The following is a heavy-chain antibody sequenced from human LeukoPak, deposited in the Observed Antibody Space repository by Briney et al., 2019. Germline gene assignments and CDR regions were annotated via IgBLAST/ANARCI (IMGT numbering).Heavy chain of an antibody. D-gene: IGHD4-17*01. Sequence: ASVKVSCKTSGYPFSNYDINWVRQATGQGLEWMGWINPHGGKTGYAQKFQGRVTMTTDTSASTAYMELSSLRSEDTAVYYCARLSSHYGDYKVDPWGQGTLVTVSS. CDR2: INPHGGKT. J-gene: IGHJ5*02. CDR3: ARLSSHYGDYKVDP. V-gene: IGHV1-8*01. CDR1: GYPFSNYD.